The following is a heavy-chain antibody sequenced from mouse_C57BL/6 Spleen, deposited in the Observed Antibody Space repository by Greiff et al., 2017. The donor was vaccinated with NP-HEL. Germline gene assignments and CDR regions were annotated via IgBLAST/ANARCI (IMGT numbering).Heavy chain of an antibody. Sequence: VQLKESGPGLVKPSQSLSLPCSVPGYSITSGYYWNWIRQFPGNKLEWMGYISYDGSNNYNPSLKNRISITRDTSKNQFFLKLNSVTTEDTATYYCARETYYYGSSYGYFDVWGTGTTVTVSS. CDR2: ISYDGSN. D-gene: IGHD1-1*01. V-gene: IGHV3-6*01. CDR3: ARETYYYGSSYGYFDV. J-gene: IGHJ1*03. CDR1: GYSITSGYY.